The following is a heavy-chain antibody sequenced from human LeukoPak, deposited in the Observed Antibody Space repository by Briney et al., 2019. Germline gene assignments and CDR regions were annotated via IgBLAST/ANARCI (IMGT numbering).Heavy chain of an antibody. CDR1: GFTFSSYW. J-gene: IGHJ4*02. CDR3: ARRSSGSPPYYFDY. Sequence: GGSLRLSCAASGFTFSSYWMHWVRQAPGKGLVWVSRINSDGSTTNYEDSVKGRFTISRDNAKNTLDLQVNSLRAEDTAVYYCARRSSGSPPYYFDYWGQGTLVTVSS. V-gene: IGHV3-74*01. D-gene: IGHD1-26*01. CDR2: INSDGSTT.